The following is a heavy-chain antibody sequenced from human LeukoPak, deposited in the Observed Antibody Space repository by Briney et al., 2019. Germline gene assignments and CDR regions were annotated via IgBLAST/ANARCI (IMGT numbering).Heavy chain of an antibody. Sequence: GGSLRLSCVASGFTFSPYTMNWVRQAPGKGLEWVSSVSSRSTYINYADSVKGRFTISRDDAKNSLYLQMNSLRAEDTAVYYCARGGGYCGGDCYGIDYWGQGTLVTVSS. J-gene: IGHJ4*02. V-gene: IGHV3-21*01. CDR1: GFTFSPYT. CDR2: VSSRSTYI. D-gene: IGHD2-21*01. CDR3: ARGGGYCGGDCYGIDY.